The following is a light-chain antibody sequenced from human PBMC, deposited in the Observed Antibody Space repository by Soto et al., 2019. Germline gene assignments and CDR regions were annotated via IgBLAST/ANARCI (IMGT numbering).Light chain of an antibody. CDR2: DVS. CDR1: SSDVGGYNY. Sequence: QSVLTQPASVSVSPGHSITISCTGTSSDVGGYNYVSWYQQHPGKAPKLMIYDVSNRPSGVSNRFSGSKSGNTASLTISGLQAEDEADYYCSSYTSSSVLVFGNGTKVTVL. CDR3: SSYTSSSVLV. J-gene: IGLJ1*01. V-gene: IGLV2-14*01.